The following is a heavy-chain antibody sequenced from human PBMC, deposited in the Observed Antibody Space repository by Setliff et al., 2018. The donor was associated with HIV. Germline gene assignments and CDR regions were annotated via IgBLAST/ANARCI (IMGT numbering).Heavy chain of an antibody. CDR2: INPSGGST. V-gene: IGHV1-46*01. D-gene: IGHD3-3*01. CDR1: GDIFTSYY. J-gene: IGHJ1*01. Sequence: SVNVSCKASGDIFTSYYMHWVRQAPGQGPEWMGVINPSGGSTIYAQQFQGRVTMTRDTSKGTVYMQLSTLRSDDTAVYYGARERLCRSCLEYLQHWGQGTLVTVSS. CDR3: ARERLCRSCLEYLQH.